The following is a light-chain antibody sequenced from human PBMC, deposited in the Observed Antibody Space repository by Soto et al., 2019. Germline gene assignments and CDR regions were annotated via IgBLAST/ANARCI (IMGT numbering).Light chain of an antibody. V-gene: IGKV3-15*01. Sequence: EIVMTHSPATLSVSPWERVTLSSRASQSVSSRLAWYHQKPGQSPRLLIYGASTRATGIPARFSGSGSGAEFTLTISSLQSEDFAVYYCQQYNNWPQTFGQGTKVDI. J-gene: IGKJ1*01. CDR2: GAS. CDR1: QSVSSR. CDR3: QQYNNWPQT.